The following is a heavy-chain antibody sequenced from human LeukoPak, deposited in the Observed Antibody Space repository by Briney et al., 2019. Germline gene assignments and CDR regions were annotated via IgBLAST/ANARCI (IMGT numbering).Heavy chain of an antibody. D-gene: IGHD3-22*01. J-gene: IGHJ5*02. CDR2: IYYSGST. V-gene: IGHV4-59*08. CDR3: ARTDSSGYYYWFDH. Sequence: PSETLSLTCTVSGGSISTYYWSWVRQPPGKGLEWIGYIYYSGSTNYNPSLKSRVTTSVDTSKNQFSLKLSSVTAADTAVYYCARTDSSGYYYWFDHWGQRTLVTVSS. CDR1: GGSISTYY.